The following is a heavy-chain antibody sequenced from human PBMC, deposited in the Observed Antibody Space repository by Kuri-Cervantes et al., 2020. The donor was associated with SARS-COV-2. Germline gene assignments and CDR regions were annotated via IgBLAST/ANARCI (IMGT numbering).Heavy chain of an antibody. V-gene: IGHV1-69*13. J-gene: IGHJ4*02. CDR1: GGTFSSYA. CDR3: ARGAVAGEWGFDY. CDR2: IIPIFGTA. D-gene: IGHD6-19*01. Sequence: SVKVSCKSSGGTFSSYAISWVRQAPGQGLEWMGGIIPIFGTANYAQKFQGRVTITADESTSTAYMELSSLRSEDTAVYYCARGAVAGEWGFDYWGQGTLVTVSS.